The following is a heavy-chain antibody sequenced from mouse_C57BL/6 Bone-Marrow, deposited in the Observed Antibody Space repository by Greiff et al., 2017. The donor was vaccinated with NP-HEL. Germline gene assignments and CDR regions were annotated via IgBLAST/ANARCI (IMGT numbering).Heavy chain of an antibody. CDR2: ISYSGST. V-gene: IGHV3-8*01. CDR3: ARFYSNYVGYWYFDV. J-gene: IGHJ1*03. CDR1: GYSITSDY. D-gene: IGHD2-5*01. Sequence: ESGPGLAKPSQTLSLTCSVTGYSITSDYWNWIRKFPGNKLEYMGYISYSGSTYYNPSLKSRISITRDTSKNQYYLQLNSVTTEDTATYYCARFYSNYVGYWYFDVWGTGTTVTVSS.